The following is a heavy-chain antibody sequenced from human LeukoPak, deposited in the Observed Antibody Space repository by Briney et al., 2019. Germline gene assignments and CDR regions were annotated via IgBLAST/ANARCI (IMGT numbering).Heavy chain of an antibody. J-gene: IGHJ6*03. CDR2: IYTSGST. V-gene: IGHV4-4*07. CDR1: GGSISSYY. Sequence: PSETLSLTCTVSGGSISSYYWSRIRQPAGKGLEWIGRIYTSGSTNYNPSLKSRVTMSVDTSKNQFSLKLSSVTAADTAVYYCARIAGDFGTKYFYYYMDVWGKGTTVTVSS. D-gene: IGHD2-21*01. CDR3: ARIAGDFGTKYFYYYMDV.